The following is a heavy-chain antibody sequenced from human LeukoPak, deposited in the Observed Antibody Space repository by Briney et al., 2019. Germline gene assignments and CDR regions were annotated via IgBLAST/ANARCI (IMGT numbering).Heavy chain of an antibody. J-gene: IGHJ4*02. D-gene: IGHD6-19*01. Sequence: GSLRLSCVASGFTFSSHGMHWVRQAPGKGLEWVAVIWHGGRSQDYADSVKGRFIVSRDNSKNTMDLQMNSLKTEDTAVYYCTRPGGSGWYYFDYWGQGTLVTVSS. CDR1: GFTFSSHG. CDR3: TRPGGSGWYYFDY. CDR2: IWHGGRSQ. V-gene: IGHV3-33*01.